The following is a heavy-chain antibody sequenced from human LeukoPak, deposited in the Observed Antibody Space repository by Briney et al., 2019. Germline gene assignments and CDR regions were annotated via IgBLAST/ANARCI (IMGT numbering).Heavy chain of an antibody. CDR1: GFTFSSYW. D-gene: IGHD3-16*01. CDR3: ARDNRGGSHGDY. V-gene: IGHV3-7*01. J-gene: IGHJ4*02. Sequence: GGSLRLSCAASGFTFSSYWMKWVRQAPGKGLEWVANIKRDATERYYLDSVKGRFTISRDNAKNSLYLQMNSLRAEDTAVYYCARDNRGGSHGDYWGQGILVTVSS. CDR2: IKRDATER.